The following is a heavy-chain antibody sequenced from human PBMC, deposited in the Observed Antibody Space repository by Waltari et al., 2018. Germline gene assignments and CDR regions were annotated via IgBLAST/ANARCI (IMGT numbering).Heavy chain of an antibody. D-gene: IGHD1-26*01. CDR1: RFPFSNFE. J-gene: IGHJ4*02. V-gene: IGHV3-48*03. CDR2: ISSTGMTT. CDR3: ASFGGSYFFDH. Sequence: EAQLVESGGGLVQSGGSLKLSCAGSRFPFSNFEMNWVRQAPGKVLEWISYISSTGMTTYYADSVKGRFTISRDNAKNSLYLQMNSLRAEDTAVYYCASFGGSYFFDHWGQGTLVTVSS.